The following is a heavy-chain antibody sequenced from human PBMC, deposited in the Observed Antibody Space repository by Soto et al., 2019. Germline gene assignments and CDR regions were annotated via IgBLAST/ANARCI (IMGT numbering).Heavy chain of an antibody. V-gene: IGHV1-2*02. CDR3: ARSWFGELFAGDY. CDR1: GYTFTGYY. CDR2: INPNSGGT. D-gene: IGHD3-10*01. Sequence: ASVKVSCKASGYTFTGYYMHWVRQAPGQGREWMGWINPNSGGTSYAQKFQGRVTMTRDTSISTAYMELSRLRSDDTAVYYCARSWFGELFAGDYWGQGTLVTVSS. J-gene: IGHJ4*02.